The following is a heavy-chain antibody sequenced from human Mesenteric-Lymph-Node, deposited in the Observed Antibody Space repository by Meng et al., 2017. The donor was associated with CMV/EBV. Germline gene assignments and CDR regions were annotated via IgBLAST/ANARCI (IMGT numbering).Heavy chain of an antibody. V-gene: IGHV4-34*01. CDR3: ARGSSYDILTGYFDY. D-gene: IGHD3-9*01. CDR2: INHSGST. Sequence: QWQLHPWGAGLLKPSETLSVTCAVYGGSFSGYYWNWIRQSPEKGLEWIGEINHSGSTTYNPSFTSRIIISVDTSTNQISLNMSSVTAADTAVYYCARGSSYDILTGYFDYWGQGALVTVSS. CDR1: GGSFSGYY. J-gene: IGHJ4*02.